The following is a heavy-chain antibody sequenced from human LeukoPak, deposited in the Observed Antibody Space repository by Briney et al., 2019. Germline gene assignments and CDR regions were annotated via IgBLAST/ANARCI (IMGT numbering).Heavy chain of an antibody. CDR1: GGTFSSYA. Sequence: SVKVSCKASGGTFSSYAISWVRQAPGQGLEWMGGIIPIFGTANYAQKLRGRVTITTDESTSTAYMELSSLRSEDTAVYYCASTPNRYSGYVEFDYWGQGTLVTVSS. J-gene: IGHJ4*02. D-gene: IGHD5-12*01. V-gene: IGHV1-69*05. CDR2: IIPIFGTA. CDR3: ASTPNRYSGYVEFDY.